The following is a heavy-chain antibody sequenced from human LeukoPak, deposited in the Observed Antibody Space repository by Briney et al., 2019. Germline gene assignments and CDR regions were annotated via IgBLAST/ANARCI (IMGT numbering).Heavy chain of an antibody. Sequence: SETLSLTCAVYGGSFSGYYWNWIRQPPGKGLEWIGEISHSGSTNYNPPLKSRVTISVDTSKNQFSLKLSSVTAADTAVYYCARGPTYSSGRDYYYYMDVWGKGTTVTVSS. D-gene: IGHD6-19*01. CDR3: ARGPTYSSGRDYYYYMDV. CDR2: ISHSGST. V-gene: IGHV4-34*01. CDR1: GGSFSGYY. J-gene: IGHJ6*03.